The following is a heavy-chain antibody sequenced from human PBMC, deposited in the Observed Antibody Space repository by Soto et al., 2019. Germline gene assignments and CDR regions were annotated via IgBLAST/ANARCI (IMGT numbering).Heavy chain of an antibody. J-gene: IGHJ6*02. CDR3: ARGSTVTNGMDV. CDR1: GFTVSSNY. D-gene: IGHD4-17*01. CDR2: IYSGGST. Sequence: GGSLRLSCAASGFTVSSNYMSWVRQAPGKGLEWVSVIYSGGSTYYADSVKGRFTISRDNSKNTLYLQMNSLRAEDTAVYYCARGSTVTNGMDVGGQGTTVTVSS. V-gene: IGHV3-53*01.